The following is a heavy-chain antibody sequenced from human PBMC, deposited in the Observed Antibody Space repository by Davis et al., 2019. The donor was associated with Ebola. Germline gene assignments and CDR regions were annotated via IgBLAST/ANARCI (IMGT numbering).Heavy chain of an antibody. CDR3: AKSPSSNWFFPWFDP. J-gene: IGHJ5*02. D-gene: IGHD6-13*01. CDR2: ISGSGVNT. Sequence: PGGSLRLSCEASGFTFSSYAMSWVRQAPGKGLEWVSAISGSGVNTYYTDSVKGRFSISRDNSKNTLYLQMHSLRAEDTAVYYCAKSPSSNWFFPWFDPWGQGTPVTVSS. V-gene: IGHV3-23*01. CDR1: GFTFSSYA.